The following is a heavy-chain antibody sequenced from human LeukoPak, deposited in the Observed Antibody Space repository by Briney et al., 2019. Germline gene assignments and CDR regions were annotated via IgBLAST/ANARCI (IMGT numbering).Heavy chain of an antibody. CDR3: AKCPSNSSSWVFDY. V-gene: IGHV3-30*02. D-gene: IGHD6-13*01. CDR1: GFTFSSYG. Sequence: GGSLRLSCAASGFTFSSYGMHWVRQAPGKGLEWVAFIRYDGSNKYYADSVKGRFTISRDNSKNTLYLQMNSLRGEDTAVYYCAKCPSNSSSWVFDYWGQGTLVTVSS. CDR2: IRYDGSNK. J-gene: IGHJ4*02.